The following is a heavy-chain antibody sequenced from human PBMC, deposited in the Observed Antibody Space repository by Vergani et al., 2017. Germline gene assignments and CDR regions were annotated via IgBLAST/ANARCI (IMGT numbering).Heavy chain of an antibody. V-gene: IGHV3-15*07. CDR2: IKSTFDRGTT. Sequence: EVQLVESGGGIVKPGGSLRLSCVASGFSFRNAWMNWVRRTPGKGLEWVGRIKSTFDRGTTDYAAAVKGRFTISRDDSKNTLFLQMNGLKTEDIGVYYCTTYPRDCGNGSCYWLRDHHYYGMDVWGRGTTVTVSS. D-gene: IGHD2-8*01. J-gene: IGHJ6*02. CDR3: TTYPRDCGNGSCYWLRDHHYYGMDV. CDR1: GFSFRNAW.